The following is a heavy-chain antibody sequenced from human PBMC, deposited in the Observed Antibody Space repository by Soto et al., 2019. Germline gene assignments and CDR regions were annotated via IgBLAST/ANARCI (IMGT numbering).Heavy chain of an antibody. CDR1: GFTFSTYW. J-gene: IGHJ1*01. Sequence: GGSLKLSCVASGFTFSTYWMQWVRQVPGEGLVWVSSISESGDITVYADSVKGRFTISRDNAKNTLYLQMDGLRVEDTAIYYCSREYYSSGTHWGQGTLVTVSS. D-gene: IGHD3-10*01. CDR3: SREYYSSGTH. V-gene: IGHV3-74*01. CDR2: ISESGDIT.